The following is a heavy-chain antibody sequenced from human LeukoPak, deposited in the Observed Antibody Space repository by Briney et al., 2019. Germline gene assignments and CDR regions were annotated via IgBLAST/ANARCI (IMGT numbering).Heavy chain of an antibody. D-gene: IGHD4-23*01. Sequence: PSETLSLTCTVSGGSVSSSTYYWSWIRQPPGKGLEWIGYMLYSGSTNYNPSLRSRVTMLVDTSNSQFSLHLYSVTAADTAVYYCARVGRSTVVAQGYYFDYWGQGALVTVSS. CDR2: MLYSGST. CDR3: ARVGRSTVVAQGYYFDY. J-gene: IGHJ4*02. V-gene: IGHV4-61*01. CDR1: GGSVSSSTYY.